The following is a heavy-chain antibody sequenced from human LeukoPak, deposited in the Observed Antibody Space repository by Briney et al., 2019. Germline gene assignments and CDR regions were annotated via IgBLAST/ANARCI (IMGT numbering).Heavy chain of an antibody. Sequence: GGSLRLSCAHSPPSFRNYWMIWVRQAPGKGLEWVANIKQDGSEKYYVDSVKGRFTISRDNAENSLYMQMNSLSNEDTPLYYCACTQSFDYWGQGTLVTVSS. CDR1: PPSFRNYW. V-gene: IGHV3-7*01. CDR2: IKQDGSEK. CDR3: ACTQSFDY. J-gene: IGHJ4*02.